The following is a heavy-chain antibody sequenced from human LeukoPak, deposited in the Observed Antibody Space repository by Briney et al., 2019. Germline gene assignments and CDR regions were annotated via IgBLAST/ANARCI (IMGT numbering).Heavy chain of an antibody. Sequence: GGSLRLSCAASGXTFNNYWMNWVRQAPGKGLEWVARIKQGGSEKYYVDSVKGRFTISRDNAKKSLYLQMNSLRAEDTAVYYCVAGKEKWGQGTLVTVSS. D-gene: IGHD6-19*01. CDR1: GXTFNNYW. J-gene: IGHJ4*02. CDR2: IKQGGSEK. V-gene: IGHV3-7*02. CDR3: VAGKEK.